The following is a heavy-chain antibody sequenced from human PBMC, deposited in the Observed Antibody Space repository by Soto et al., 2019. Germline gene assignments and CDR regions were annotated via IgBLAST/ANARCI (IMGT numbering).Heavy chain of an antibody. CDR3: VKSRAHYYGSGSWTQDAFDI. D-gene: IGHD3-10*01. J-gene: IGHJ3*02. CDR2: ISSNGGST. CDR1: GFTFSSYA. V-gene: IGHV3-64D*08. Sequence: GGSLRLSCSASGFTFSSYAMHWVRQAPGKGLEYVSAISSNGGSTYYADSVKGRFTISRDNSKNTLYLQMSSLRAEDTAVYYCVKSRAHYYGSGSWTQDAFDIWGQGTMVTVSS.